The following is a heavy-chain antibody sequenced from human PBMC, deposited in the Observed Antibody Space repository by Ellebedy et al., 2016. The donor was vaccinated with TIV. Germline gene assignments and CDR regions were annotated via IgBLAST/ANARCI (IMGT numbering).Heavy chain of an antibody. V-gene: IGHV3-48*01. CDR1: GFSVGSYD. Sequence: GESLKISCAASGFSVGSYDMHWVRQAPGKGLEWVSFISHSSGTTFYADSVRGRFTISRDNAKNSLSLQMNSLRVDHTAVYYGAGYGDFSYWGQGTLVTVSS. D-gene: IGHD4-17*01. J-gene: IGHJ4*02. CDR2: ISHSSGTT. CDR3: AGYGDFSY.